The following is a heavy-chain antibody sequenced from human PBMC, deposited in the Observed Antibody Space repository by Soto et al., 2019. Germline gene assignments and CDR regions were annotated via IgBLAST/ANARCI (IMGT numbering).Heavy chain of an antibody. CDR1: AYSSTIYG. D-gene: IGHD6-19*01. Sequence: QVQLVQSGPEVKNPGASVKVSCKASAYSSTIYGITWVRQAPGQGLEWMGWIRPHNGDTKYAQRFQGRVTMTTDPSTTTVFMDLMTLRSDDTAVYYCATALGSSGWFDYWGPGTLVTVPS. CDR3: ATALGSSGWFDY. CDR2: IRPHNGDT. J-gene: IGHJ4*02. V-gene: IGHV1-18*01.